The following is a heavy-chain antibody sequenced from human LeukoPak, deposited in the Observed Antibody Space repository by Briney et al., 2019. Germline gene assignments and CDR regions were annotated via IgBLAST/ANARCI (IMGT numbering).Heavy chain of an antibody. CDR3: ARFADSSGYYYWGIYFDY. V-gene: IGHV4-34*01. CDR1: GGSFSGYY. Sequence: SETLSLTCAVYGGSFSGYYWSWIRQPPGKGLEWIGEINHSGSTNYNPSLKSRVTISVDTSKNQFSLKLSSVTAADTAVYYCARFADSSGYYYWGIYFDYWGQGTLVTVSS. CDR2: INHSGST. D-gene: IGHD3-22*01. J-gene: IGHJ4*02.